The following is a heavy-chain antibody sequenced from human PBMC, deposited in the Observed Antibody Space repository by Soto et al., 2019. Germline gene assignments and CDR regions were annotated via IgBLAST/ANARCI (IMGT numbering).Heavy chain of an antibody. CDR2: ISSGGRT. Sequence: GGSLRLSCVASGFTFSNYAMRWVRQAPGKGLEWVSTISSGGRTYYADSVKGRFTISRDDSKNTAYLQMNSLESEDTAVYYCSRDDSDWFFNWGRGTLVTVSS. J-gene: IGHJ4*02. D-gene: IGHD3-9*01. CDR3: SRDDSDWFFN. CDR1: GFTFSNYA. V-gene: IGHV3-23*01.